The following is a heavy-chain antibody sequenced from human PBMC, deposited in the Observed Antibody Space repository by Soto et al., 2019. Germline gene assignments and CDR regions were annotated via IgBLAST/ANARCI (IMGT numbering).Heavy chain of an antibody. CDR2: MNPNSGNT. CDR3: ARGGMVYAINYYYGMDV. CDR1: GFTFTSYD. D-gene: IGHD2-8*01. V-gene: IGHV1-8*01. Sequence: GASVKVACKASGFTFTSYDINWVRQATGQGLEWMGWMNPNSGNTGYAQKFQGRVTMTRNTSISTAYMELSSLRSEDTAVYYSARGGMVYAINYYYGMDVWGQGTTVTVSS. J-gene: IGHJ6*02.